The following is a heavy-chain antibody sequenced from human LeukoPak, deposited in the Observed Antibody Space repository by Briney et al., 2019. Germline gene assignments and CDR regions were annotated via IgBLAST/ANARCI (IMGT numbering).Heavy chain of an antibody. CDR3: AKNGDYRSYYYYHYMDV. V-gene: IGHV3-33*06. D-gene: IGHD4-17*01. J-gene: IGHJ6*03. CDR2: IWYDGSNK. Sequence: GRSLRLSCAASGFTFSSYGMHWVRQAPGKGLEWVAVIWYDGSNKYYADSVKGRFTISRDNSKNTLYLQMNSLRAEDTAVYYCAKNGDYRSYYYYHYMDVWGKGTTVTVSS. CDR1: GFTFSSYG.